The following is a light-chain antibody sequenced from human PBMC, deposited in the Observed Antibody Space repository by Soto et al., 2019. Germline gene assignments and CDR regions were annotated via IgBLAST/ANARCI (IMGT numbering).Light chain of an antibody. Sequence: QSVLTQSPSASASLGASVKLTCTLSSGHSKYAIAWHQQQPEKGPRFLMKVNSDGSHSKGDGIPDRFSGSSSGAERYLTISRLQSEDEADYYCQTWGTGIQVFGGGTKLTVL. CDR3: QTWGTGIQV. V-gene: IGLV4-69*01. J-gene: IGLJ2*01. CDR1: SGHSKYA. CDR2: VNSDGSH.